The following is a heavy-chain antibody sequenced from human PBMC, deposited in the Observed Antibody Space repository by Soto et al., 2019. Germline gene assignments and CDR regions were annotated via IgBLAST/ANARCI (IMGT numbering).Heavy chain of an antibody. J-gene: IGHJ4*02. CDR1: GFTFRSHA. CDR3: ARAPMERYFDWYFDH. Sequence: EVQLLESGGGLVQPGGSLRLSCVGSGFTFRSHALTWVRQSPGKGLEWVAGISGTGGTTYYGDSMRGRFTISRDNSKETLNLQMDSLRPEDTAISFWARAPMERYFDWYFDHWGQGSLVIVTS. D-gene: IGHD3-9*01. V-gene: IGHV3-23*01. CDR2: ISGTGGTT.